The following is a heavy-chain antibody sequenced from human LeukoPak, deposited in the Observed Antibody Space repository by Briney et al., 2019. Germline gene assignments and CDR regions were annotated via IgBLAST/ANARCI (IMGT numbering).Heavy chain of an antibody. CDR1: GFTFSDYW. CDR3: ATSNIVVVPAAIEDY. Sequence: GGSLRLSCTGSGFTFSDYWMTWARQAPGKGLEWVANLRPGGSDKYYVDSVKGRFTISRDNSKNTLYLQMNSLRAEDTAVYYCATSNIVVVPAAIEDYWGQGTLVTVSS. V-gene: IGHV3-7*05. D-gene: IGHD2-2*01. J-gene: IGHJ4*02. CDR2: LRPGGSDK.